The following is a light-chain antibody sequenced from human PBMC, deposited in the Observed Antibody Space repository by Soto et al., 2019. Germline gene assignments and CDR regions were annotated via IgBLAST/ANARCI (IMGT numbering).Light chain of an antibody. J-gene: IGKJ4*01. V-gene: IGKV3-11*01. CDR3: QHRANWPIT. CDR1: QSVNSH. Sequence: EVVLTQSPATLSLSPGERATLSYRASQSVNSHLAGYQQKPGQAPRLLIYDASNRATGIPARFSGSGSGTDFTLTIISLEPEDFAVYYCQHRANWPITFGGGTKAEIK. CDR2: DAS.